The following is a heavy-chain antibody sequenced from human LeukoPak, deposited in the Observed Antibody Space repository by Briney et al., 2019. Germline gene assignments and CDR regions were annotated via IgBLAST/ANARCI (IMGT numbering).Heavy chain of an antibody. V-gene: IGHV1-8*02. CDR1: GGTFSSYA. CDR3: ARITYYDILTGYSLYYYYGMDV. CDR2: MNPNSGNT. Sequence: ASVKVSCKASGGTFSSYAISWVRQAPGQGLEWMGWMNPNSGNTGYAQKFQGRVTMTRNTSISTAYMELSSLRSEDTAVYYCARITYYDILTGYSLYYYYGMDVWGQGTTVTVSS. J-gene: IGHJ6*02. D-gene: IGHD3-9*01.